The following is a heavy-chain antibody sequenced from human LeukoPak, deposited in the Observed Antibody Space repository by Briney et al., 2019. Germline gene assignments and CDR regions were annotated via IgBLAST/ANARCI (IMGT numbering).Heavy chain of an antibody. V-gene: IGHV4-4*07. Sequence: SETLSLTCTVSGGSIGSYYWSWIRQPAGKGLEWIGRIYTSGSTNYNPSLKSQVTMSVDTSKNQFSLKLSSVTAADTAVYYCARDDVGATQLLRFGSWGQGTLVTVSS. J-gene: IGHJ5*01. CDR2: IYTSGST. CDR1: GGSIGSYY. D-gene: IGHD1-26*01. CDR3: ARDDVGATQLLRFGS.